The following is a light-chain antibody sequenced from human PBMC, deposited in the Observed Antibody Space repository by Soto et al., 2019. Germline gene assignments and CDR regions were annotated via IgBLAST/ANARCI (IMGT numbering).Light chain of an antibody. CDR3: CSYAGSFIFV. CDR1: SSDVGNYNY. CDR2: DVS. V-gene: IGLV2-11*01. J-gene: IGLJ1*01. Sequence: QSVLTQPRSVSGSPGQSVTISCTGTSSDVGNYNYVSWYQQYPGKVPKLMIYDVSKRPSGVPDRFSGSKSGNTASLTISGLQTEDEADYYCCSYAGSFIFVFGTGTKVT.